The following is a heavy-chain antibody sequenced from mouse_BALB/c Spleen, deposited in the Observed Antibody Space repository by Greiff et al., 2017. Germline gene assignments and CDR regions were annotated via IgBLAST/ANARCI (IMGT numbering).Heavy chain of an antibody. Sequence: EVKLQESGPELVKPGASVKIPCKASGYTFTDYNMDWVKQSHGKSLEWIGDINPNNGGTIYNQKFKGKATLTVDKSSSTAYMELRSLTSEDTAVYYCARSRDLSGAMDYWGQGTSVTVSS. CDR3: ARSRDLSGAMDY. J-gene: IGHJ4*01. D-gene: IGHD3-3*01. V-gene: IGHV1-18*01. CDR2: INPNNGGT. CDR1: GYTFTDYN.